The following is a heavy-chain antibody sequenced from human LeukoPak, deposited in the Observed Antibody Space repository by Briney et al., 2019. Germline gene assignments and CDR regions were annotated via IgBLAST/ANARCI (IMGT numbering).Heavy chain of an antibody. CDR1: GFTFDDYG. CDR2: INWNGGST. D-gene: IGHD6-19*01. V-gene: IGHV3-20*04. Sequence: GGSLRLSCAASGFTFDDYGMSWVRQAPGKGLEWVSGINWNGGSTGYAGSVKGRFTISRDNAKNSLYLQMNSLRAEDTAVYYCAKDRGITLTATFDFWAREPWSPSPQ. J-gene: IGHJ4*02. CDR3: AKDRGITLTATFDF.